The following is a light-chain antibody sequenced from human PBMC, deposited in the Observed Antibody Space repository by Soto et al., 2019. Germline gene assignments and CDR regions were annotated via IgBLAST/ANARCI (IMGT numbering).Light chain of an antibody. CDR2: GAS. CDR1: QSISSTY. V-gene: IGKV3-20*01. Sequence: EIVLTQSPGTLSLSPGERATLSCRVSQSISSTYLAWYQHKPGQAPRLLIYGASSRATGIPERFSGSGSGTDFTLTISRLEPADFAVYYCQQYGTSPGTFGQGTKVEIK. CDR3: QQYGTSPGT. J-gene: IGKJ1*01.